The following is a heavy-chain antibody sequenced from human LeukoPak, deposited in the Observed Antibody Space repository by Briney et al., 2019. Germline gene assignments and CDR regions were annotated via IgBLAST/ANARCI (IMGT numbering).Heavy chain of an antibody. Sequence: SETLSLTSTVSGGSISSYYWSWIRQPAGKGLEWIGRIYTSGSTNYNPSLKSRVTMSVDTSKNQFSLKLSSVTAADTAVYYCARDYCSSTSCYIFRWGQGTLVTVSS. V-gene: IGHV4-4*07. J-gene: IGHJ4*02. CDR1: GGSISSYY. D-gene: IGHD2-2*02. CDR2: IYTSGST. CDR3: ARDYCSSTSCYIFR.